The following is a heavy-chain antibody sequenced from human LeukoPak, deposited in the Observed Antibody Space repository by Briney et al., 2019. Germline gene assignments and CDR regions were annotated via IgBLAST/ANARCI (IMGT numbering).Heavy chain of an antibody. D-gene: IGHD1-26*01. CDR3: ARPGIVGATYYFDY. J-gene: IGHJ4*02. CDR1: GYNFPIYW. V-gene: IGHV5-51*01. Sequence: GESLKISCQGSGYNFPIYWIGWVRQMPGQGLEWMGIIYPDDSNTIYGPSFQGQVTISADKSINTAYLEWSSLKASDTAMYYCARPGIVGATYYFDYWGQGTLVTVSS. CDR2: IYPDDSNT.